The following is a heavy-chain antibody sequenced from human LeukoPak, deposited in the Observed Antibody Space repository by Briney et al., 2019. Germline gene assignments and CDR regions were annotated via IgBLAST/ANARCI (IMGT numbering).Heavy chain of an antibody. V-gene: IGHV4-59*01. Sequence: PSETLSLTCSVCGGSISSYYWIWIRQPPGKGLEWIGYLYYSGSSNSNPSLNSRVTMSVDTSKNQFSLKLSSVTPAATAVYYSARGGSRISNAFEIWGQGKMVTVSS. CDR1: GGSISSYY. D-gene: IGHD2-15*01. J-gene: IGHJ3*02. CDR2: LYYSGSS. CDR3: ARGGSRISNAFEI.